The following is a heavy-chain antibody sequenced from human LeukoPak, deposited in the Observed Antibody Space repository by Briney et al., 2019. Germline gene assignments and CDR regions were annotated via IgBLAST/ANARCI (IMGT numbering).Heavy chain of an antibody. V-gene: IGHV3-48*04. CDR1: GFTFSSYA. CDR2: ISSSGSTI. Sequence: PGGSLRLSCAASGFTFSSYAMHWVRQAPGKGLEWVSYISSSGSTIYYADSVKGRFTISRDNAKNSLYLQMNSLRAEDTAVYYCARVRIQLWLHFDYWGQGTLVTVSS. J-gene: IGHJ4*02. CDR3: ARVRIQLWLHFDY. D-gene: IGHD5-18*01.